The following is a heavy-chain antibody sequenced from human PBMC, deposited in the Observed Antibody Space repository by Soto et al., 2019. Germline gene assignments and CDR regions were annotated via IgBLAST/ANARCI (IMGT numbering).Heavy chain of an antibody. CDR3: ARDTRYSSGWYAD. CDR2: ISYDGSNY. V-gene: IGHV3-30-3*01. D-gene: IGHD6-19*01. Sequence: QVHLVESGGGVVQPGRSLRLSCAASGLTFSGDAMHWVRQAPGKGLEWVAVISYDGSNYYYADSVKGRFFISRDNSKIMLYLKMNSLRAEDTAVYYCARDTRYSSGWYADWGQGTLVTVSS. CDR1: GLTFSGDA. J-gene: IGHJ4*02.